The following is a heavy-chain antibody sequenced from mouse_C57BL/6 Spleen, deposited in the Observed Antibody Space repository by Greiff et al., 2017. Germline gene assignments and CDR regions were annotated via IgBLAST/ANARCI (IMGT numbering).Heavy chain of an antibody. J-gene: IGHJ2*01. Sequence: DVKLVESGGGLVKPGGSLKLSCAASGFTFSDYGMHWVRQAPEKGLEWVAYISSGSSTIYYADTVKGRFTISRDNAKNTLFLQMTSLRSVDTAMYYFARDYGSSPYYVDYWGQGTTLTVSS. CDR3: ARDYGSSPYYVDY. D-gene: IGHD1-1*01. V-gene: IGHV5-17*01. CDR2: ISSGSSTI. CDR1: GFTFSDYG.